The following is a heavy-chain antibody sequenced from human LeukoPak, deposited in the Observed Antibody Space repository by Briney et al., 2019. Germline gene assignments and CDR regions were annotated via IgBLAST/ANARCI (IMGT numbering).Heavy chain of an antibody. CDR1: GCTFSSYS. CDR2: ISSSSSYI. J-gene: IGHJ5*02. V-gene: IGHV3-21*01. D-gene: IGHD3-3*01. Sequence: PGGSLRLSCAASGCTFSSYSMNWVRQAPGKGLEWVSSISSSSSYIYYADSVKGRFTISRDNAKNSLYLQTNSLRAEDTAVYYCARDLNLGDFWSGSFDPWGQGTLVTVSS. CDR3: ARDLNLGDFWSGSFDP.